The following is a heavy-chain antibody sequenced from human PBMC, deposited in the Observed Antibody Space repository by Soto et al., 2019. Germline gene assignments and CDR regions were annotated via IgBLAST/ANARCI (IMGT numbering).Heavy chain of an antibody. D-gene: IGHD3-22*01. CDR1: GFTFSSYS. Sequence: GGSLRLSCAASGFTFSSYSMNWVRQAPGKGLEWVSYISSSSSTIYYADSVKGRFTISRDNAKNSLYLQMNTLRDEDTAVYYCARGMSIEPITMIVVAKCGAFVICGQGTMVTVSS. J-gene: IGHJ3*02. CDR3: ARGMSIEPITMIVVAKCGAFVI. V-gene: IGHV3-48*02. CDR2: ISSSSSTI.